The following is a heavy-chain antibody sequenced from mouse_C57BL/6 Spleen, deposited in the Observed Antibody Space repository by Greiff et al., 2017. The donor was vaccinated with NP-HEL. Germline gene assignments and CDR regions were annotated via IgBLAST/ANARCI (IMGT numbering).Heavy chain of an antibody. CDR3: ARRDYDGFYYAMDY. D-gene: IGHD2-4*01. CDR1: GYTFTSYG. CDR2: IYPRSGNT. V-gene: IGHV1-81*01. J-gene: IGHJ4*01. Sequence: QVQLQQSGAELARPGASVKLSCKASGYTFTSYGISWVKQRTGQGLEWIGEIYPRSGNTYYNEKFKGKATLTADKSSSTAYMELRILTSEDSAVYFCARRDYDGFYYAMDYWGQGTSVTVSS.